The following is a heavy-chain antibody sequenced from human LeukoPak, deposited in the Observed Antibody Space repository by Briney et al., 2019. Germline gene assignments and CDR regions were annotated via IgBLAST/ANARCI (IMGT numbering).Heavy chain of an antibody. CDR2: ISGSGGST. V-gene: IGHV3-23*01. Sequence: GGSLRLSCAASGLTFSSYAMSWVRQAPGKGLEWVSAISGSGGSTYYADSVKGRLTISRDNSKNTLYLQMNSLRAEDTAVYYCAKDLVGATPGPLFDYWGQGTLVTVSS. J-gene: IGHJ4*02. CDR1: GLTFSSYA. D-gene: IGHD1-26*01. CDR3: AKDLVGATPGPLFDY.